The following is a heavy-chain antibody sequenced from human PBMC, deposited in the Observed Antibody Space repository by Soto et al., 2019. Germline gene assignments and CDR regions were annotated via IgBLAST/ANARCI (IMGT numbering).Heavy chain of an antibody. J-gene: IGHJ6*02. CDR3: AAELGFGKLSGA. Sequence: QVQVVQSGVEVRRPGSSVKVSCKASGDTFKNCVISWVRQAPGQGLEWMGGIIPLFGTTDFAQRFQGRLTITTDEYTTTAYMDLSRLRSEDTPTYYCAAELGFGKLSGAWGQGTTVIVSS. V-gene: IGHV1-69*01. D-gene: IGHD3-10*01. CDR2: IIPLFGTT. CDR1: GDTFKNCV.